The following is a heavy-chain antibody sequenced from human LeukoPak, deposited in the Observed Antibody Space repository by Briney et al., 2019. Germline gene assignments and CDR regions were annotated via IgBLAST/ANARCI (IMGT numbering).Heavy chain of an antibody. Sequence: GGSLRLSCAASKSTFSSFAIPWVRQAPGKGLEWVSSISGSGHSTYYADSVRGRFTISRDNSKNTLYLQMNSLRAEDTAVYYCAKAPTVTTWVCDYWGQGTLVTVSS. D-gene: IGHD4-17*01. V-gene: IGHV3-23*01. CDR1: KSTFSSFA. J-gene: IGHJ4*02. CDR3: AKAPTVTTWVCDY. CDR2: ISGSGHST.